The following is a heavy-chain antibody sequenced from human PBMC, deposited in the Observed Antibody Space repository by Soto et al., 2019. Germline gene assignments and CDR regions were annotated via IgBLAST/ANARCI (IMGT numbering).Heavy chain of an antibody. D-gene: IGHD1-1*01. CDR2: IDYSGST. V-gene: IGHV4-31*03. CDR1: GGSISSGGYY. J-gene: IGHJ4*02. CDR3: ARWPQLEPRFDY. Sequence: QVQLQESGPGLVKPSQTLSLTCSVSGGSISSGGYYWSWIRQHPGKGLEWIGYIDYSGSTYYNPSLKSRVTISVDTSKNHFSLKLSSVTAADTAVDYCARWPQLEPRFDYWGQGTLVTVSS.